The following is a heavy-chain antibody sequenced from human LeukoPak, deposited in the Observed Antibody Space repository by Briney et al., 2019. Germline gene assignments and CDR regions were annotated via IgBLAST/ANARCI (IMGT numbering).Heavy chain of an antibody. Sequence: ASVKVSSKASGYTFTSYGISWVRQAPGQGLEWMAWISANSGNTNYAQKVQGRVTMTTDTSTSTAYMELRSLRSDDTAVYYCARGWANYYDSNGYHDCWGQGTLVTVSS. CDR1: GYTFTSYG. CDR3: ARGWANYYDSNGYHDC. CDR2: ISANSGNT. V-gene: IGHV1-18*01. J-gene: IGHJ4*02. D-gene: IGHD3-22*01.